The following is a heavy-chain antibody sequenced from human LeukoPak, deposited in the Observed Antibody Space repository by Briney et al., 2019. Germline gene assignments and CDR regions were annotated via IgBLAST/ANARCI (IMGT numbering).Heavy chain of an antibody. D-gene: IGHD3-10*01. CDR3: ARAVGSGSFQTYYYYMDV. CDR2: IYYSGSA. V-gene: IGHV4-39*07. CDR1: GGSISSSKYY. Sequence: SETLSLTCTVSGGSISSSKYYWGWIRQPPGKGLEWIGSIYYSGSAYYNPSLKSRVTISVDTSKNQFSLKLSSVTAADTAVYYCARAVGSGSFQTYYYYMDVWGKGTTVTISS. J-gene: IGHJ6*03.